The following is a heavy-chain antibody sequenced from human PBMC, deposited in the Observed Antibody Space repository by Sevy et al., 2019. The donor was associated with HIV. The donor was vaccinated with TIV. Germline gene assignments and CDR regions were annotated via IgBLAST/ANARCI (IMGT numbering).Heavy chain of an antibody. Sequence: GGSLRLSCAASGFTFSSYAMSWARQAPGKGLEWVSAISGSGGSTYYADSVKGRFTISRDNSKNTLYLQMNSLRAEDTAVYYCAKFLDIVVVPAAVDYWGQGTLVTVSS. CDR2: ISGSGGST. CDR1: GFTFSSYA. V-gene: IGHV3-23*01. CDR3: AKFLDIVVVPAAVDY. J-gene: IGHJ4*02. D-gene: IGHD2-2*03.